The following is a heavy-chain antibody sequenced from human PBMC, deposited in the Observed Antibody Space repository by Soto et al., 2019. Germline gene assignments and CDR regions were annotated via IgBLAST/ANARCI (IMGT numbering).Heavy chain of an antibody. CDR2: INPTGGVT. J-gene: IGHJ4*02. CDR1: GYTFAFHF. CDR3: ARAEELGTIRFVY. V-gene: IGHV1-46*01. D-gene: IGHD3-10*01. Sequence: ASVKVSWKASGYTFAFHFIHWVRQAPGQGLEWMGVINPTGGVTSNAQKFQGRVTMTRDTSTSTVYMELRSLRHDDTAVYYCARAEELGTIRFVYWGQGPQVTVSS.